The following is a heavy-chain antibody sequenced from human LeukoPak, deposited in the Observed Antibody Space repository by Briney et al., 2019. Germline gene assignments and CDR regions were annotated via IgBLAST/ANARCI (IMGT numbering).Heavy chain of an antibody. CDR3: ATKYSLAVAANPPYFDY. J-gene: IGHJ4*02. D-gene: IGHD6-19*01. V-gene: IGHV4-34*01. CDR1: GGSFNGYY. CDR2: INQSGNT. Sequence: SETLSLTCGVYGGSFNGYYWTWIRQPPGRGLEWIGEINQSGNTNYNPSLKCRVTISVDTSKKQFSLKLRSVTAADTALYYCATKYSLAVAANPPYFDYWGQGTLVTVSS.